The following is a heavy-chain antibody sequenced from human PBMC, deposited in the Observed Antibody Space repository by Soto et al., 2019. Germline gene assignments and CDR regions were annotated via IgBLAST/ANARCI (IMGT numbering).Heavy chain of an antibody. Sequence: GGSLRLSCAASGFTFSSYGMHWVRQAPGKGLQWVAVISYDGRDKYYADSVKGRLTISRDNSKNTLYLQMNSLRAEDTAVYYCAKDSHYYDSSGSYDYWGQGTLVTVSS. CDR3: AKDSHYYDSSGSYDY. CDR1: GFTFSSYG. D-gene: IGHD3-22*01. J-gene: IGHJ4*02. V-gene: IGHV3-30*18. CDR2: ISYDGRDK.